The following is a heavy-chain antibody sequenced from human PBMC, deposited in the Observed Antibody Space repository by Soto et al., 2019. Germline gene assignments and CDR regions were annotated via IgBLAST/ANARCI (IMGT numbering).Heavy chain of an antibody. CDR2: IYSGGST. Sequence: EVQLVESGGGLIQPGGSLRLSCAASGFTVSSNYMSWVRQAPGKGLEWVSVIYSGGSTYHADSVKGRFTISRDNSKNTLYLQMNSLRAEDTAVYYCARVAIVPAAQHYYYYYGMDVWGQGTTVTVSS. D-gene: IGHD2-2*01. CDR3: ARVAIVPAAQHYYYYYGMDV. CDR1: GFTVSSNY. J-gene: IGHJ6*02. V-gene: IGHV3-53*01.